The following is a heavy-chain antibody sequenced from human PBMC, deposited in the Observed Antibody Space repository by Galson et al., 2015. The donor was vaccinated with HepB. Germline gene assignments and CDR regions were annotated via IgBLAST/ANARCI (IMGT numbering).Heavy chain of an antibody. CDR1: GYTFTSYY. CDR3: ARDSGYYSTLYYYGMDV. Sequence: SVKVSCKASGYTFTSYYMHWVRQAPGQGLEWMGIINPSGGSTSYAQKFQGRVTMTRDTSTSTVYMELSSLRSEDTAVYYCARDSGYYSTLYYYGMDVWGQGTTVTVSS. V-gene: IGHV1-46*01. J-gene: IGHJ6*02. D-gene: IGHD3-22*01. CDR2: INPSGGST.